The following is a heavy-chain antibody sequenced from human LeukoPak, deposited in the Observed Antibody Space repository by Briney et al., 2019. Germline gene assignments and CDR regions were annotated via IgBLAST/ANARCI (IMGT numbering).Heavy chain of an antibody. V-gene: IGHV4-39*07. CDR1: GGSISSGGYY. CDR3: AREPNYDFWSGYPRYFDY. Sequence: PSETLSLTCTVSGGSISSGGYYWSWIRQPPGKGLEWIGEINHSGSTNYNPSLKSRVTISVDTSKNQFSLKLSSVTAADTAVYYCAREPNYDFWSGYPRYFDYWGQGTLVTVSS. J-gene: IGHJ4*02. CDR2: INHSGST. D-gene: IGHD3-3*01.